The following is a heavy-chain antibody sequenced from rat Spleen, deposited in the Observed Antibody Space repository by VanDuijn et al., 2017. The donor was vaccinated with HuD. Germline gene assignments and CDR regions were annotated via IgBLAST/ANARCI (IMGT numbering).Heavy chain of an antibody. Sequence: QVQLKESGPGLVQPSQTLSLSCTVSGLSLTSNSVGWIRQPPGKGLEWMGVIWSSGGTDYNSAIKSRLSISRDTSKSQVFLNVNSLQTEDTATYFCIRESLPGYNSHWFVYWGQGTLVTVSS. V-gene: IGHV2-47*01. CDR2: IWSSGGT. CDR1: GLSLTSNS. CDR3: IRESLPGYNSHWFVY. J-gene: IGHJ3*01. D-gene: IGHD1-4*01.